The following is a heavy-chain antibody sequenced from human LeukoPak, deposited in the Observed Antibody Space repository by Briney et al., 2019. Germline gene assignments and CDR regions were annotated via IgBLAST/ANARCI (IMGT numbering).Heavy chain of an antibody. D-gene: IGHD1-20*01. CDR2: IKQDGSEN. J-gene: IGHJ6*02. V-gene: IGHV3-7*01. Sequence: GGSLRLSCATSGFTFSSHWMSWVRQAPGKGLEWVANIKQDGSENYYVDSVKGRFTISRDNAKNSLYLQMNSLRAEDTAVYYCARDAYNWNDEDYYGMDVWGQGTTVTVSS. CDR3: ARDAYNWNDEDYYGMDV. CDR1: GFTFSSHW.